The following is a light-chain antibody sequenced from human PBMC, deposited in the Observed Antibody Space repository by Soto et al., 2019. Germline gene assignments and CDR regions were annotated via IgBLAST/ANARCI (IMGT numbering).Light chain of an antibody. Sequence: QSALTQPPSASGSPGQSVTISCPGTSSDVGGYNYVSWYQQHPGKAPKLMIYEVSKRPSGVPDRFSGSKSGNTASLTVSGLQAEDEADYYCSSYAGSNKLLFGGGTKLTVL. CDR3: SSYAGSNKLL. V-gene: IGLV2-8*01. CDR2: EVS. J-gene: IGLJ2*01. CDR1: SSDVGGYNY.